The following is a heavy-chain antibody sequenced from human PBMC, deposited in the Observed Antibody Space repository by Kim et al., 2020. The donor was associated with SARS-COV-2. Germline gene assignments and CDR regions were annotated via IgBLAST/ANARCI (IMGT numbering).Heavy chain of an antibody. V-gene: IGHV1-3*01. Sequence: ASVKVSCKASGYTFTSYAMHWVRQAPGQRLEWMGWINPGNGNTKYSQKFQGRVTITRYTSASTAYMELSSLRSEDTAVYYCARDQGIYCSSTSCRYGMDVWGEGTTVTVS. CDR3: ARDQGIYCSSTSCRYGMDV. D-gene: IGHD2-2*01. CDR2: INPGNGNT. CDR1: GYTFTSYA. J-gene: IGHJ6*02.